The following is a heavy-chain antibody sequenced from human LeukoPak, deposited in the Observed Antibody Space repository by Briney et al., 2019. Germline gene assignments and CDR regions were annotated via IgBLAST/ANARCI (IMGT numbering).Heavy chain of an antibody. CDR2: IYYSGST. CDR3: AREITTRFDY. Sequence: SETLSLTCTVSGGSISSGGYYWSWIRQHPGKGLEWIGYIYYSGSTYYNPSLKSRVTISVDTSKNQFSLKLSSVTAADTAVYYCAREITTRFDYWGQGTLVTVSS. V-gene: IGHV4-31*03. J-gene: IGHJ4*02. CDR1: GGSISSGGYY. D-gene: IGHD3-22*01.